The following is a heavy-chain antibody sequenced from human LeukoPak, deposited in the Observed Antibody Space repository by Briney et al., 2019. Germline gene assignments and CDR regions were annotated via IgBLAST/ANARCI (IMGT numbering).Heavy chain of an antibody. CDR2: IYYSGST. Sequence: SETLSLTCTVSGGSISSSSYYWGWIRQPPGKGLEWIGYIYYSGSTNYNPSLKSRVTISVDTSKNQFSLKLSSVTAADTAVYYCARAGYSGYDETNWFDPWGQGTLVTVSS. V-gene: IGHV4-61*05. CDR3: ARAGYSGYDETNWFDP. CDR1: GGSISSSSYY. D-gene: IGHD5-12*01. J-gene: IGHJ5*02.